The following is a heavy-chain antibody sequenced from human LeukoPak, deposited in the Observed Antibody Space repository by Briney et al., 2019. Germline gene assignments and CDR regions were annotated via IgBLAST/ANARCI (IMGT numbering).Heavy chain of an antibody. V-gene: IGHV1-46*01. CDR1: GYTFTSNH. CDR3: AKLAASETGEGS. J-gene: IGHJ5*02. CDR2: INPCGDST. Sequence: ASVKVSCKASGYTFTSNHIHCVRQAPGQGLEWMGVINPCGDSTSYAQKFQGRVTMTRDTSTSTVYMELSSLRSEDTAIYYCAKLAASETGEGSWGQGTLVTVSS. D-gene: IGHD6-13*01.